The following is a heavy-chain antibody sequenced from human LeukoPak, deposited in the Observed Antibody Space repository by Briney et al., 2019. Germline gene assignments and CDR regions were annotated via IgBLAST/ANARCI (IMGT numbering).Heavy chain of an antibody. CDR3: ARASDPWLQLT. V-gene: IGHV3-7*05. CDR1: GFTFSNYW. CDR2: IKQDGSEK. D-gene: IGHD5-24*01. J-gene: IGHJ5*02. Sequence: PGGSLRLSCAASGFTFSNYWMIWVRQAPGKGLESVGNIKQDGSEKRYADSVRGRFSISRDNAQTSLYLQMNSLRAEDTAVYYCARASDPWLQLTWGQGTLVTVSS.